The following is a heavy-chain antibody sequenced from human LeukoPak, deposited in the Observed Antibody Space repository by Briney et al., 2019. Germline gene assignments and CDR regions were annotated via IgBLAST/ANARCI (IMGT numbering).Heavy chain of an antibody. J-gene: IGHJ4*02. V-gene: IGHV5-51*01. D-gene: IGHD1-26*01. CDR1: GFSFTNFW. CDR2: ISPVDSDT. CDR3: ARHGEGYEKSEWAD. Sequence: GESLKISCKASGFSFTNFWIGWVRQMPGKGLELMGFISPVDSDTRYTPSFQGQVTISADKSISSAYLQWTSLKAAADAILYCARHGEGYEKSEWADWGQGTLVSVSS.